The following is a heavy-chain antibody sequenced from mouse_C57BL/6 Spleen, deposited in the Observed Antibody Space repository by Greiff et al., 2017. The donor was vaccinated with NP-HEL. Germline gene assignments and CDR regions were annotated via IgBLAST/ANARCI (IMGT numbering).Heavy chain of an antibody. CDR3: TPYYYYAMDD. Sequence: QVQLKESGAELVRPGASVTLSCKASGYTFTDYEMHWVKQTPVHGLAWIGAIDPETGGTAYNQKFKGKAILTADKSSITAYLELRSLTSEYSAVYYCTPYYYYAMDDWGQGTSVTVSS. V-gene: IGHV1-15*01. CDR2: IDPETGGT. D-gene: IGHD2-10*01. CDR1: GYTFTDYE. J-gene: IGHJ4*01.